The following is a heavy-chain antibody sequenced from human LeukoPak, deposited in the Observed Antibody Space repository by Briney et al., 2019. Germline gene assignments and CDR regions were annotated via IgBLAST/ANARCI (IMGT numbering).Heavy chain of an antibody. V-gene: IGHV1-18*01. CDR2: ISAYNGNT. J-gene: IGHJ6*02. D-gene: IGHD3-10*01. CDR3: ARHGSGSYAHGMDV. CDR1: GYTFTNYG. Sequence: ASVKVSFKASGYTFTNYGISGVRQAPGQGGEGMGWISAYNGNTNYAQKLQGRVTITTDTSTSTAYVELRSLRSDDTAVYYCARHGSGSYAHGMDVWGQGTTVTVSS.